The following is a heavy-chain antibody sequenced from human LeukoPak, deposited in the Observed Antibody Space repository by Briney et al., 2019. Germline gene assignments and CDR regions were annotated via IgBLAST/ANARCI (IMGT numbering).Heavy chain of an antibody. CDR2: ISAYNGNT. D-gene: IGHD2-15*01. CDR3: ARDRRLCSGGSCYSERHYNYYYYMDV. V-gene: IGHV1-18*01. Sequence: ASVKVSCKASGYTFTSYGISWVRQAPGQGLEWMGWISAYNGNTNYAQKLQGRVTMTTDTSTSTAYMELRSLRSDDTAVYYCARDRRLCSGGSCYSERHYNYYYYMDVWGKGTTVTISS. J-gene: IGHJ6*03. CDR1: GYTFTSYG.